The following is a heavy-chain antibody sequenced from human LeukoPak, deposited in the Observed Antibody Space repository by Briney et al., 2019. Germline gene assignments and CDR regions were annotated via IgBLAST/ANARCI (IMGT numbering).Heavy chain of an antibody. CDR2: IYTSGST. CDR1: GGSISSGSYY. J-gene: IGHJ4*02. CDR3: ARLGYSSSWYGMGLDY. D-gene: IGHD6-13*01. Sequence: PSETLSLTCTVSGGSISSGSYYWSWIRQPAGKGLEWIGRIYTSGSTNYNPSLKSRVTISVDTSKYQFSLKLSSVTAADTAVYYCARLGYSSSWYGMGLDYWGQGTLVTVSS. V-gene: IGHV4-61*02.